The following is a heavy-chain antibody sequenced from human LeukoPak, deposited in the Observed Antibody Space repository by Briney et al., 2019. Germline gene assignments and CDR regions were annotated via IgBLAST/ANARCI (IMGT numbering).Heavy chain of an antibody. CDR3: ARDLLPTFIVVVPAATFDY. D-gene: IGHD2-2*01. V-gene: IGHV1-46*01. CDR1: GYTFTSYY. J-gene: IGHJ4*02. CDR2: INPSGGST. Sequence: ASVKVSCKASGYTFTSYYMHWVRQALGQGLEWMGIINPSGGSTSYAQKFQGRVTMTRDMSTSTVYMELSSLRSEDTAVYYCARDLLPTFIVVVPAATFDYWGQGTLVTVSS.